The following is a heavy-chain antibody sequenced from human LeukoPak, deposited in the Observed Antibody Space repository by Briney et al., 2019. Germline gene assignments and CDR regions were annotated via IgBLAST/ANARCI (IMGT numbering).Heavy chain of an antibody. CDR2: INPSGGST. CDR3: ARDITDCSSTSCPTLTYGMDV. D-gene: IGHD2-2*01. J-gene: IGHJ6*02. V-gene: IGHV1-46*01. Sequence: ASVKVSCKASGYTFTSYFMHWVRQAPGQGLEWTGIINPSGGSTRYIQRFQGRVTMTRDTSTSTVYMELSSLRSEDTAVYYCARDITDCSSTSCPTLTYGMDVWGQGTTVTVSS. CDR1: GYTFTSYF.